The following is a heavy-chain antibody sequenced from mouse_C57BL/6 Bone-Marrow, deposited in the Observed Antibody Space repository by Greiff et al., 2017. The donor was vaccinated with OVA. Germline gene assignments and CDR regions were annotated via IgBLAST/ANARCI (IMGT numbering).Heavy chain of an antibody. CDR3: AREEIYYGNGFAY. Sequence: EVQLQQSGPGLVKPSQSLSLTCSVTGYSITSGYYWNWIRQFPGNKLEWMGYISYDGSNNYNPSLKNRISITRDTSKNQFFLKLNSVTTEDTATYYCAREEIYYGNGFAYWGQGTLVTVSA. D-gene: IGHD2-1*01. J-gene: IGHJ3*01. V-gene: IGHV3-6*01. CDR2: ISYDGSN. CDR1: GYSITSGYY.